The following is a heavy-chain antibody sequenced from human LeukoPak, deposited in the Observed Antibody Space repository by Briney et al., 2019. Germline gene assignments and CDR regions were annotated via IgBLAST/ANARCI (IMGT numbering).Heavy chain of an antibody. CDR3: ASEGRSNDY. J-gene: IGHJ4*02. D-gene: IGHD3-3*01. Sequence: ASVKVSCKASGYTFTNYYMHWVRQAPGQGLEWMGIINPSGGSTNYAQKFQGRVTITADKSTSTAYMELSSLRSEDTAVYYCASEGRSNDYWGQGTLVTVSS. CDR1: GYTFTNYY. CDR2: INPSGGST. V-gene: IGHV1-46*01.